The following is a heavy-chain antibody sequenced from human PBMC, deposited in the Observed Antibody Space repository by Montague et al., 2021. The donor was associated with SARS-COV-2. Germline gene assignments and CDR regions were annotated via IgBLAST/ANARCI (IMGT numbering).Heavy chain of an antibody. CDR1: GGSISSSSYY. V-gene: IGHV4-39*01. D-gene: IGHD6-19*01. Sequence: SXTLSLTCTVSGGSISSSSYYWAWIRQPPGKGLEWIGSIYYRGSTYYNPSLKSRVFISVDTSKNQLSLTLTSVTAADTAVYYCATQEDPSGWIPGPFDFWGQGTLLSVSS. CDR3: ATQEDPSGWIPGPFDF. CDR2: IYYRGST. J-gene: IGHJ4*02.